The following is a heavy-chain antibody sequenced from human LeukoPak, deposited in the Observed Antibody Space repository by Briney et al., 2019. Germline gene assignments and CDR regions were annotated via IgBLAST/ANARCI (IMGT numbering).Heavy chain of an antibody. CDR3: ARLWNRFDY. CDR1: GFTFSSYA. J-gene: IGHJ4*02. V-gene: IGHV3-30*04. D-gene: IGHD2-21*01. Sequence: QTGGSLRLSCAASGFTFSSYALHWVRQAPGKGLEWVAVLSYDGDNKYYADSVKGRFTISRDNSKNTLYLQMNSLRAEDTAVYYCARLWNRFDYWGQGTLVTVSS. CDR2: LSYDGDNK.